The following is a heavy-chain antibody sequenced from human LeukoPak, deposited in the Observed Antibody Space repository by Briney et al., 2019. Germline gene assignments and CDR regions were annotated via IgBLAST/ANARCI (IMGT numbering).Heavy chain of an antibody. J-gene: IGHJ4*02. CDR1: GFTFSSYS. V-gene: IGHV3-21*01. CDR3: ARSGLTYYYGSGRRVFDY. D-gene: IGHD3-10*01. Sequence: PGGSLRLSCAASGFTFSSYSMNWVRQAPGKGLEWVSSISSSSSYIYYADSVKGRFTISRDNAKNSLYLQMNSLRAEDTAVYYCARSGLTYYYGSGRRVFDYWGQGTLVTVSS. CDR2: ISSSSSYI.